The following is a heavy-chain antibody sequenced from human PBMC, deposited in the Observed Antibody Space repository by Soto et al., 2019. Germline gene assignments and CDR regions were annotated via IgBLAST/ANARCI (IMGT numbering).Heavy chain of an antibody. CDR2: IKSKTDGGTT. D-gene: IGHD5-18*01. CDR3: ATDRGGYSYASRGYYFYGMDV. V-gene: IGHV3-15*01. CDR1: GFTFSNAW. J-gene: IGHJ6*02. Sequence: EVQLVESGGGLVKPGGSLRVSCAASGFTFSNAWMSWVRQAPGKGLEWVGRIKSKTDGGTTDYAAPVKGRFTISRDDSKDTLYLQMNSLKTEDTAVYYCATDRGGYSYASRGYYFYGMDVWGQGTTVTVSS.